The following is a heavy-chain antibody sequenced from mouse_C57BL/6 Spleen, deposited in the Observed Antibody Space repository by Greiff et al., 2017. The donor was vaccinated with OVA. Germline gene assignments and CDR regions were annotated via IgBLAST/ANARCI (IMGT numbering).Heavy chain of an antibody. Sequence: EVKLMESGPELVKPGASVKISCKASGYSFTGYYMNWVKQSPEKSLEWIGEINPSTGGTTYNQKFKAKATLTVDKSSSTAYMQLKSLTSEDSAVYYCARSRIYDGYPFDYWGQGTTLTVSS. J-gene: IGHJ2*01. V-gene: IGHV1-42*01. D-gene: IGHD2-3*01. CDR1: GYSFTGYY. CDR2: INPSTGGT. CDR3: ARSRIYDGYPFDY.